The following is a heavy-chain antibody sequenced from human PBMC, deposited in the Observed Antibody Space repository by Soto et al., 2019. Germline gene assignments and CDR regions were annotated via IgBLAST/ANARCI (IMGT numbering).Heavy chain of an antibody. Sequence: ASVKVSCKASGYTFTSYGISWVRQAPGQGLEWVGWISAYNGNTNYAQKLQGRVTMTTDTSTSTAYMELRSLKSDDTAVYYCARRRESYYYYGMDVWGQGTTVTVSS. CDR1: GYTFTSYG. V-gene: IGHV1-18*01. CDR2: ISAYNGNT. CDR3: ARRRESYYYYGMDV. J-gene: IGHJ6*02.